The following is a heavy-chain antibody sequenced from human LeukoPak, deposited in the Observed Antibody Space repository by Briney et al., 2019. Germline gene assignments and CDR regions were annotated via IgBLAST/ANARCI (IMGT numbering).Heavy chain of an antibody. CDR2: IYTGGST. Sequence: GGSLRLSCAASGFSVSSNDMSWVRQAPGKGLEWVSVIYTGGSTYYGDSVKGRFTISRDNSKNTLYLQMNSLRAEDTAVYYCTTDGGITIRPLSDFWGQGTLVTVSS. CDR1: GFSVSSND. CDR3: TTDGGITIRPLSDF. J-gene: IGHJ4*02. V-gene: IGHV3-53*01. D-gene: IGHD1-14*01.